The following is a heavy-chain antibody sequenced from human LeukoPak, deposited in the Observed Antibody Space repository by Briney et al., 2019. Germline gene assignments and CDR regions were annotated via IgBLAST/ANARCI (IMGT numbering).Heavy chain of an antibody. J-gene: IGHJ4*02. Sequence: SESLSLTCTVSGYSISSGNYWDWIRQPPGKGLEWIGSIYHSGSTYYNPSLKSRVTISVDTSKNQFSLKLYSVTAEDTAVYYCAKGWDVDTAIDQWGQGTRVTVSS. CDR1: GYSISSGNY. CDR2: IYHSGST. CDR3: AKGWDVDTAIDQ. V-gene: IGHV4-38-2*02. D-gene: IGHD5-18*01.